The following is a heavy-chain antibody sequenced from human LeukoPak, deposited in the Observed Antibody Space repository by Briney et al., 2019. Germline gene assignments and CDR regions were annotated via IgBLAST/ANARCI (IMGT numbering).Heavy chain of an antibody. CDR2: IYYSGSP. J-gene: IGHJ4*02. Sequence: SETLSLTCTVSGGSISSSSYYWGWIRQPPGKGLEWIGSIYYSGSPYYNPSLKSRVTISADTSKKQFSLKLSSVTAADTAVYYCARRYGSGSYYNPMRYFDYWGQGTLVTVSS. D-gene: IGHD3-10*01. CDR1: GGSISSSSYY. V-gene: IGHV4-39*01. CDR3: ARRYGSGSYYNPMRYFDY.